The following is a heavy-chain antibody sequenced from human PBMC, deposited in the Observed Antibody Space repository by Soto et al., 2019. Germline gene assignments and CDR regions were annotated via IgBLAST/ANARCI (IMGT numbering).Heavy chain of an antibody. CDR1: GFTFSTNN. D-gene: IGHD3-16*01. J-gene: IGHJ5*02. Sequence: EVQVVESGGGLVQPGESLRLSCAASGFTFSTNNMYWVRQAPGKGLEWVAYISSSSTTIQYADSVKGRFTISRENAKNSLSLQMNGLRAEDTVVYYCAKEDLGWLDPWGQGTLVTVS. V-gene: IGHV3-48*01. CDR3: AKEDLGWLDP. CDR2: ISSSSTTI.